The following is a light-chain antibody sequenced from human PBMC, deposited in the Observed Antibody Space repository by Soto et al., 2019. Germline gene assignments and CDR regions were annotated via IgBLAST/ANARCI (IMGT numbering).Light chain of an antibody. J-gene: IGKJ2*02. CDR2: AAS. Sequence: DIQMTQSPSSLSASVGDRVIITFRASQSISSYLNWYQQKPGKAPEVLIYAASSLQSGFPSRFSGSGSGAAFTLTISSPQPEDFATDYGKQSYSSPGTFGQGTKLEIK. CDR1: QSISSY. CDR3: KQSYSSPGT. V-gene: IGKV1-39*01.